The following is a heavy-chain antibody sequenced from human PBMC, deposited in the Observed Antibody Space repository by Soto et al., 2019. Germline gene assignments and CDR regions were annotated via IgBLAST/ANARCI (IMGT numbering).Heavy chain of an antibody. CDR3: AKGTTVGNYYYYGMDV. CDR1: GFTFSSYG. D-gene: IGHD4-17*01. V-gene: IGHV3-30*18. CDR2: ISYDGSNK. Sequence: GGSLRLSCAASGFTFSSYGMHWVRQAPGKGLEWVAVISYDGSNKYYADSVKGRFTISRDNSKNTLYLQMNSLRAEDTAVYYCAKGTTVGNYYYYGMDVWGQGTTVTVSS. J-gene: IGHJ6*02.